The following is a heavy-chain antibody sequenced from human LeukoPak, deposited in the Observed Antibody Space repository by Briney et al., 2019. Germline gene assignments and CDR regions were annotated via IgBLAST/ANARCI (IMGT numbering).Heavy chain of an antibody. D-gene: IGHD1-26*01. CDR3: ARVTVVGATLVY. V-gene: IGHV3-48*03. CDR2: INSGGTTI. CDR1: GFTFSSFE. Sequence: QPGGSLRLSCAASGFTFSSFEMHWVRQAPGKGLEWVSYINSGGTTIYYAGSVKGRFTISRDNAKNSLYLQMNSLRAEDTALYYCARVTVVGATLVYRGERDLVTVSS. J-gene: IGHJ4*02.